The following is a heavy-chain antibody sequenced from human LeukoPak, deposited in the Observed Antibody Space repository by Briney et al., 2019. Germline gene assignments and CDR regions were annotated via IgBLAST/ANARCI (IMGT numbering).Heavy chain of an antibody. CDR3: AKGDKMSIWRRTYNCFDS. Sequence: GGSLRLSCAASGFTFSSYGMHWVRQAPGKGLEWVAFIWNDGTNRYYAESVKGRFTISRDNSKNTLYLQMNSLRVEDTAMFYCAKGDKMSIWRRTYNCFDSWGQGTLVTVSS. CDR1: GFTFSSYG. V-gene: IGHV3-30*02. CDR2: IWNDGTNR. J-gene: IGHJ5*01. D-gene: IGHD5-24*01.